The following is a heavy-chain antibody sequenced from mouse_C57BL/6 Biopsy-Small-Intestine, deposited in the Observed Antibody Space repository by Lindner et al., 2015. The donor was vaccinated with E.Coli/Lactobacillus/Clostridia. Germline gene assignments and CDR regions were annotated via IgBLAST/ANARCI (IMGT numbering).Heavy chain of an antibody. CDR3: ARVPIIVAEGPASAFDV. D-gene: IGHD1-2*01. V-gene: IGHV1-26*01. CDR2: TNPNNGGM. J-gene: IGHJ3*01. CDR1: GYRFTGYY. Sequence: SVKVSCKASGYRFTGYYLHWVRQAPGQGLEWMGWTNPNNGGMNLAQKFQGRVILTRDTSVETVFMELSSLTSDDTAVYYCARVPIIVAEGPASAFDVWGQGTLVTVSS.